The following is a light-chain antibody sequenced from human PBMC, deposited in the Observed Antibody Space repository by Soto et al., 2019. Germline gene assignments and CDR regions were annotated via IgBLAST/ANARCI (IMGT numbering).Light chain of an antibody. CDR3: MQALQSWT. CDR2: LGS. J-gene: IGKJ1*01. CDR1: QGLLHSNGYNY. Sequence: IVMTQSPLSLPVTPGEPASISCRSSQGLLHSNGYNYLDWYLQKPGQSPQLLIYLGSNRASGVPDRFSGSGSGTDFTLKISRVEADDIGVYYCMQALQSWTFGQGTKVDI. V-gene: IGKV2-28*01.